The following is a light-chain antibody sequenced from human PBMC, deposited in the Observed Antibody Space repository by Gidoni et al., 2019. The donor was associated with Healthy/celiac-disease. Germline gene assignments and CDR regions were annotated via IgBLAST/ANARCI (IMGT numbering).Light chain of an antibody. CDR3: NSRDSSGNHHVV. CDR1: SLRSYY. J-gene: IGLJ2*01. CDR2: GKN. Sequence: SSALTQDPAVSVALGQTVRITCQGASLRSYYASWYQQKPGQAPVLVIYGKNNRPAGIPDRFSGSSSGNTASLTITGAQAEDEADYYCNSRDSSGNHHVVFGGGTKLTVL. V-gene: IGLV3-19*01.